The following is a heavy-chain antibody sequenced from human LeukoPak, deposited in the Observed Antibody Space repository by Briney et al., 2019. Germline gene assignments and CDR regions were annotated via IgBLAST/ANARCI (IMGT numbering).Heavy chain of an antibody. CDR3: ARQSRDGYNYIDC. Sequence: GECLKISCKGSGYSFSSYWIGWVRQMPGKGLEWMGIIYPGDSDTRYSPSFQGQVTISVDKSISTAYLQWSSLKASDTAMYYCARQSRDGYNYIDCWGQGTLVTVSS. CDR1: GYSFSSYW. V-gene: IGHV5-51*01. CDR2: IYPGDSDT. J-gene: IGHJ4*02. D-gene: IGHD5-24*01.